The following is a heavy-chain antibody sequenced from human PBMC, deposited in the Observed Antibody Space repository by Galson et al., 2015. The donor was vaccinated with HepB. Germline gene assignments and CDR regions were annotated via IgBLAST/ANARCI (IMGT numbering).Heavy chain of an antibody. V-gene: IGHV1-18*01. CDR3: ARGAVGGIEGYGGNSP. Sequence: SVKVSCKASGYTFTSYGISWVRQAPGQGLEWMGWISAYNGNTNYAQKLQGRVTMTTDTSTSTAYMELRSLRSDDTAVYYCARGAVGGIEGYGGNSPWGQGTLVTVSS. D-gene: IGHD4-23*01. CDR1: GYTFTSYG. J-gene: IGHJ5*02. CDR2: ISAYNGNT.